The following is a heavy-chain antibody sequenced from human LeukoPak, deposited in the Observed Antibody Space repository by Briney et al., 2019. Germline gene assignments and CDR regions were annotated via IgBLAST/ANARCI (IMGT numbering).Heavy chain of an antibody. Sequence: GGSLRLSCAASGFTFSTSWMSWVRQVPGKGLEWVANIKEDGSDKYYVDSVKGRFTISRDNAKNSLYLQMNNLRAEDTAVYYCARDVGYFRFDYWGQGTLVTVSS. D-gene: IGHD5-18*01. J-gene: IGHJ4*02. CDR2: IKEDGSDK. V-gene: IGHV3-7*01. CDR1: GFTFSTSW. CDR3: ARDVGYFRFDY.